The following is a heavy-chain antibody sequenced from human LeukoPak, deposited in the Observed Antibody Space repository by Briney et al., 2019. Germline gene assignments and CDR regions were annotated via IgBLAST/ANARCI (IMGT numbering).Heavy chain of an antibody. Sequence: SVKASCKASGYTFTGYYMHWVRQAPGQGLEWMGWINPNSGGTNYAQKFQGRVTMTRDTSISTAYMELSRLRSDDTAVYYCARGDSSGWYQFDYWGQGTLVTVSS. CDR3: ARGDSSGWYQFDY. CDR2: INPNSGGT. V-gene: IGHV1-2*02. D-gene: IGHD6-19*01. J-gene: IGHJ4*02. CDR1: GYTFTGYY.